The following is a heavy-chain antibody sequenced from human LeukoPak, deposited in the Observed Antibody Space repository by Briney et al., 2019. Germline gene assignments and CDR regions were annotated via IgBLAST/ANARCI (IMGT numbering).Heavy chain of an antibody. V-gene: IGHV1-8*01. CDR3: TRGPSGYGLGWFDP. D-gene: IGHD5-12*01. CDR2: MNPSSGNT. Sequence: ASVKVSCKTSGYTVSSYDVNWVRQATGQGLEWMGWMNPSSGNTGFGQKFQGRVSLTRDTSTSTAYMELSSLRSDDTAVYYCTRGPSGYGLGWFDPWGQGTLVTVSS. J-gene: IGHJ5*02. CDR1: GYTVSSYD.